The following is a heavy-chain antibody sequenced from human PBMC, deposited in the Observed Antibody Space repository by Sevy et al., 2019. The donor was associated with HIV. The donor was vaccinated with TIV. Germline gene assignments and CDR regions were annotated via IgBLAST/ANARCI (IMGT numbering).Heavy chain of an antibody. V-gene: IGHV3-7*01. CDR3: ARVIDYGELGNWFDP. CDR2: IKPDGSDK. D-gene: IGHD4-17*01. CDR1: GFTFSKYW. Sequence: GGSVRLSCAASGFTFSKYWMSWVRQAPGKGLEWVANIKPDGSDKYYVGSLKGRFTISRDNAKNSLYLQMNNLGAEDTAVYYCARVIDYGELGNWFDPWGQGTLVTVSS. J-gene: IGHJ5*02.